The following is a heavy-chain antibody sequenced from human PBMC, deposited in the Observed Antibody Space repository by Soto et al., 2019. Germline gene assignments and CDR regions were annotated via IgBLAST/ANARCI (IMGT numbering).Heavy chain of an antibody. CDR1: EFTFSSSW. V-gene: IGHV3-74*01. CDR2: INSDGSYI. J-gene: IGHJ4*02. D-gene: IGHD2-15*01. CDR3: VTGWSED. Sequence: GGSLILSCVVSEFTFSSSWMHWVRQGPGKGLVWVSRINSDGSYINYADSVKGRFTTSRENAKNMLYLQMNSLRAEDTAPYYCVTGWSEDWGQGTLVTVS.